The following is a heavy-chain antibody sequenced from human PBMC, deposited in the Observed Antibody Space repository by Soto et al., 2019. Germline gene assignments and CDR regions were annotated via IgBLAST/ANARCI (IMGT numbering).Heavy chain of an antibody. CDR3: ARRAIYYDSSGYSYYFDY. V-gene: IGHV3-74*01. D-gene: IGHD3-22*01. Sequence: PGGSLRLSCAVSGLTYMKYAMSWVLQAPGKGLEWVSGINSDGSSTSYADSVKGRFTISRDNAKNTLYLQMNSLRAEDTAVYYCARRAIYYDSSGYSYYFDYWGQGTLVTVSS. J-gene: IGHJ4*02. CDR2: INSDGSST. CDR1: GLTYMKYA.